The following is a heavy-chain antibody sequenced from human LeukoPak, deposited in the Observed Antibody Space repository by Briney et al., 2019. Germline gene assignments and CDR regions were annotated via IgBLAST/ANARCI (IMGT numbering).Heavy chain of an antibody. CDR2: INPDNGGT. Sequence: ASVKVSCKASRYTLIGYYIHWVRQAPGQGPEWMGWINPDNGGTNYAQKFQGRVTMTRDTSINTAYMEVSRLKSDDTAVYYCARESPDIVVVVTAALRRSWFDPWGQGTLVTVSS. CDR1: RYTLIGYY. D-gene: IGHD2-15*01. J-gene: IGHJ5*02. V-gene: IGHV1-2*02. CDR3: ARESPDIVVVVTAALRRSWFDP.